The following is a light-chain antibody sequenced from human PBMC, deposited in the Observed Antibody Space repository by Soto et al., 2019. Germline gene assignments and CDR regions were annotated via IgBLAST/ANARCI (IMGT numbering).Light chain of an antibody. J-gene: IGKJ1*01. CDR1: QNVTSN. Sequence: MGMTQSPATLSVSPGERVTLSCRTSQNVTSNLAWYQLRPVQTPSLLIYGTSTRAPDIPVRFSGSGSGTEFTLTISTVQSGDAAVYYCQQSDDWRFGPGTKVEIK. V-gene: IGKV3-15*01. CDR3: QQSDDWR. CDR2: GTS.